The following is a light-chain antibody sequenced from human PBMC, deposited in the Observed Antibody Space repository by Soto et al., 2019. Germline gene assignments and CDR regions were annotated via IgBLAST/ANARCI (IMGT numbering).Light chain of an antibody. J-gene: IGLJ2*01. CDR3: FSYSTSRDRI. CDR2: DVS. V-gene: IGLV2-14*01. Sequence: QSALTQPASVSGSPGQSITISCTGTRSDVGGYNYVSWYKQKPGKAPKLVIYDVSHRPSGVSDRFFGSKSGNTASLIISGLQAEDEADYYWFSYSTSRDRIFGGGTKLTVL. CDR1: RSDVGGYNY.